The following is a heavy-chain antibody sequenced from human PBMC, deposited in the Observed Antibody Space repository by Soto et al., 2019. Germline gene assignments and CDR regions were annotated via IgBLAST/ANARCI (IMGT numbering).Heavy chain of an antibody. Sequence: QVHLVQSGAEVREPGASVKVSCKASGYSFTNNDVSWVRQATGQGLEWMGWMNPGSGDTGYAQKFQGRVTMTRDISTATAYMELGSLRSDDTATYYCARMATFGSLNWFDPWGQGTLVTVSS. D-gene: IGHD3-16*01. V-gene: IGHV1-8*01. CDR1: GYSFTNND. CDR3: ARMATFGSLNWFDP. CDR2: MNPGSGDT. J-gene: IGHJ5*02.